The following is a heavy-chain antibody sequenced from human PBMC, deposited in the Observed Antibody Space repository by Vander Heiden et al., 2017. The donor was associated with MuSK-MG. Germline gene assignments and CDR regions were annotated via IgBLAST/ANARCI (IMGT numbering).Heavy chain of an antibody. V-gene: IGHV4-39*01. CDR2: IYYSGRT. Sequence: QLQLQESGPGLVEPSGTLSATCTFAGGSISINIYYWNWTRQPPGKGLEWIGSIYYSGRTNYRPPLKSRITMSLDTSKNQFSLQLRYVSAADTSKYYWARRRDWGSLDSWAQGTLFPVS. J-gene: IGHJ4*02. CDR3: ARRRDWGSLDS. CDR1: GGSISINIYY. D-gene: IGHD3-16*01.